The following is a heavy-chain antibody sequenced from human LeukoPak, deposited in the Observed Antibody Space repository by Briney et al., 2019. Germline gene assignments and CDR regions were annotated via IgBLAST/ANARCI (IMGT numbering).Heavy chain of an antibody. CDR3: AAAYSSSQLDH. V-gene: IGHV3-74*01. J-gene: IGHJ4*02. CDR2: INSDGSTR. Sequence: GGSLRLSCAASGLTFSIHWMHWVRQAPGKGLVWVSHINSDGSTRNYTDSVKGRFSISRDNARNTLFLQMNSLRDEDTAVYYCAAAYSSSQLDHWGQGTLVTVSS. D-gene: IGHD6-13*01. CDR1: GLTFSIHW.